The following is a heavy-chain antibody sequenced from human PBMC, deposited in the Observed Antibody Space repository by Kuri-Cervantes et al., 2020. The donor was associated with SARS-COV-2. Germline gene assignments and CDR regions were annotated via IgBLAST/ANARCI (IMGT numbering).Heavy chain of an antibody. D-gene: IGHD2-2*01. J-gene: IGHJ4*02. CDR3: AKFYRDIVVVPAARGFYFDY. CDR1: GFTFSDYY. CDR2: ISGSGGST. Sequence: GESLKISCAASGFTFSDYYMSWIRQAPGKGLEWVSAISGSGGSTYYADSVKGRFTISRDNSKNTLHLQMDSLRAEDTAVYYCAKFYRDIVVVPAARGFYFDYRGQGTLVTVSS. V-gene: IGHV3-23*01.